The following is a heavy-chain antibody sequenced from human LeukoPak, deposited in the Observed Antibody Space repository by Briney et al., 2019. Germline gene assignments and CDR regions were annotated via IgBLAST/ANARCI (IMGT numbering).Heavy chain of an antibody. Sequence: SETLSLTCTVSGGSISSSSACWGWIRQPPGKGLEWIGSIYYSKNTYYNPSLKSRVTISADTSKNQFSLTLCSVSATDTAVYYCVSPRGFSYGYFDYWGQGTLVTVSS. CDR1: GGSISSSSAC. CDR3: VSPRGFSYGYFDY. V-gene: IGHV4-39*01. D-gene: IGHD5-18*01. J-gene: IGHJ4*02. CDR2: IYYSKNT.